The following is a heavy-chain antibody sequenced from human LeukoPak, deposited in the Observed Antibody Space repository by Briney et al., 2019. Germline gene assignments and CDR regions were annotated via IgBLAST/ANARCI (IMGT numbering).Heavy chain of an antibody. Sequence: PSETLSLTCAVSGGSISSTSYYWAWIRQPPGKGLEWIGTIYYSGSTYHNPSLKSRVTLSVDASRNQFSLRLSSVDAADTAVYYCAKAGVRYFDSSGLYAFDFWGQGTTVTVSS. D-gene: IGHD3-22*01. J-gene: IGHJ3*01. V-gene: IGHV4-39*01. CDR2: IYYSGST. CDR3: AKAGVRYFDSSGLYAFDF. CDR1: GGSISSTSYY.